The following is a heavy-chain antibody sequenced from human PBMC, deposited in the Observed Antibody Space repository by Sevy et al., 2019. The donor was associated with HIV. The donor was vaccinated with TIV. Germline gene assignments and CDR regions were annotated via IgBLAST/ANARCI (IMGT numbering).Heavy chain of an antibody. CDR1: GFTFAKYS. Sequence: GGSLRLSCVASGFTFAKYSMSWVRQAPGKGLEWVSTFSFGCGRINYADSVKGRFTISRDNSKNTLYLQMNSLRAEDTALYYCAREGCSKPHDYWGQGTLVTVSS. CDR3: AREGCSKPHDY. J-gene: IGHJ4*02. D-gene: IGHD2-2*01. CDR2: FSFGCGRI. V-gene: IGHV3-23*01.